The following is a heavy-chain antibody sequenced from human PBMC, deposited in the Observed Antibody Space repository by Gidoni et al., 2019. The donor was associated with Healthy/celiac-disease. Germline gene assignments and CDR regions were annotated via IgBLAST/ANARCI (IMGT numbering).Heavy chain of an antibody. D-gene: IGHD4-4*01. CDR1: GYRFTNYW. CDR3: TRHRDDYNLRAFDI. J-gene: IGHJ3*02. Sequence: ESLKISCKGSGYRFTNYWIGWVRQMPGKGLEWMGIIYPGDSDTRYSPSFQGQVTISADRSISTAYLQWSSLKASDTAMYYCTRHRDDYNLRAFDIWGQGTMVTVSS. CDR2: IYPGDSDT. V-gene: IGHV5-51*01.